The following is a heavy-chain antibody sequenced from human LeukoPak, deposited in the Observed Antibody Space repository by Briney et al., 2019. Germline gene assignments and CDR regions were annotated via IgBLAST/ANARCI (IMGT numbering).Heavy chain of an antibody. V-gene: IGHV4-61*02. D-gene: IGHD3-16*01. CDR3: ARFGGTDGVNWFDP. J-gene: IGHJ5*02. CDR1: GGSISSGSYY. Sequence: PSETLSLTCTVSGGSISSGSYYWSWIRQPAGKGLEWIGRIYTSGSTNYNPSLKSRVTISVDTSKNQFSLKLSSVTAADTAVYYCARFGGTDGVNWFDPWGQGTLVTVSS. CDR2: IYTSGST.